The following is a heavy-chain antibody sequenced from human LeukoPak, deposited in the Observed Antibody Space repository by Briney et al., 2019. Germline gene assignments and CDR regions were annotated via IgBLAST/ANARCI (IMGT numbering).Heavy chain of an antibody. CDR2: IYYSGST. V-gene: IGHV4-61*01. D-gene: IGHD3-10*02. CDR1: GGSVSSNTYY. J-gene: IGHJ6*04. Sequence: SETLSLTCTVSGGSVSSNTYYWSWIRQPPGKGPEWIGYIYYSGSTNYNPSLKSRVTISVDTSKNQFSLKLSSVTAADTAVYYCARDMSARGYYYYGMDVWGKGTTVTVSS. CDR3: ARDMSARGYYYYGMDV.